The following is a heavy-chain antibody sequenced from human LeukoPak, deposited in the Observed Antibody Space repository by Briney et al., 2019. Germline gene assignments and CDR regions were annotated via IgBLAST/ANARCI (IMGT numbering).Heavy chain of an antibody. CDR3: ARDFLTVTYYYYYYMDL. Sequence: GGSLRLSCAASGFTFNSEAMHWVRQAPGKGLVWVAVLSYDGANQYYADSVKGRFTISRDNSMNMLYLQMNNLRPEDTAVYYCARDFLTVTYYYYYYMDLWGKGTAVTVSS. J-gene: IGHJ6*03. CDR1: GFTFNSEA. CDR2: LSYDGANQ. V-gene: IGHV3-30*04. D-gene: IGHD4-17*01.